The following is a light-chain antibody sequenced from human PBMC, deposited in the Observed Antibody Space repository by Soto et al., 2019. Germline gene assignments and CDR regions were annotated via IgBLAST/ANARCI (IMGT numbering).Light chain of an antibody. CDR1: QAIRND. Sequence: AVQMTQSPSSLSASVGARVTITCRASQAIRNDLSWYQQKPGKAPKLLIFDASKLQSGVPSRFSGSGFGTEFTLTITTLQPEDFATYYCLQDDHYPLTFGRGTKVEIK. CDR2: DAS. J-gene: IGKJ4*01. CDR3: LQDDHYPLT. V-gene: IGKV1-6*01.